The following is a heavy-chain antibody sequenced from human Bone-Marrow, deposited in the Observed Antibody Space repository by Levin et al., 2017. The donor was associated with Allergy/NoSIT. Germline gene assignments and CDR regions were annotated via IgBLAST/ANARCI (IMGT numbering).Heavy chain of an antibody. CDR1: GFSFSSDF. Sequence: GESLKISCVGSGFSFSSDFMSWVRQAPGKGLEWVASIKQDGSEKHYVDSVKGRFTISRDNAKNSLYLQMNSLRAEDTAVYHCVRGMSAIAYWGQGTLVTVSS. J-gene: IGHJ4*02. D-gene: IGHD3-3*01. CDR2: IKQDGSEK. CDR3: VRGMSAIAY. V-gene: IGHV3-7*01.